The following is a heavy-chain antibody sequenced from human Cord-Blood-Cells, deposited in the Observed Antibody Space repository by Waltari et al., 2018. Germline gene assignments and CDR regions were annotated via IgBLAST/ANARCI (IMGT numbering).Heavy chain of an antibody. D-gene: IGHD2-15*01. CDR2: INHSGSN. CDR3: ASYSVNGVESG. V-gene: IGHV4-34*01. Sequence: QVQLQQWGAGLLKPSETLSLTCAVYGGSFSGYYWSWIRQPPGKGLEWIGEINHSGSNNYNPSLKSRVTISVDTSKNQFSLKLSSVTAADTAVYYCASYSVNGVESGWGQGTLVTVSS. CDR1: GGSFSGYY. J-gene: IGHJ4*02.